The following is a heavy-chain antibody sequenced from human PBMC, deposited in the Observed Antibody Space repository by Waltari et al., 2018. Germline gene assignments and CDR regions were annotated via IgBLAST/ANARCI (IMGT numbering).Heavy chain of an antibody. Sequence: QLQLQESGPGLVKPSETLSLTCTVSGGSINSSSYYWAWIRQPPGKGLEWIGSIYYSGSTYYNPSLKSRVTVSVDASKNQFSLKLSSVTAADTAVYYCARVLRGRSRGDDAFDIWGQGTMVTVSS. CDR1: GGSINSSSYY. J-gene: IGHJ3*02. V-gene: IGHV4-39*01. CDR3: ARVLRGRSRGDDAFDI. CDR2: IYYSGST. D-gene: IGHD3-16*01.